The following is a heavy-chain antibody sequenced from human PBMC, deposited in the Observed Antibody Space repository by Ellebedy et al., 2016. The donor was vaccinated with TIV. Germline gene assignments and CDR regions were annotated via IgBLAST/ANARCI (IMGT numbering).Heavy chain of an antibody. CDR2: INAGNGNT. D-gene: IGHD3-22*01. J-gene: IGHJ3*02. CDR3: AREISYYDSSGYSLAFDI. CDR1: GYTFTSYA. Sequence: ASVKVSCKASGYTFTSYAMHWVRQAPGQGLEWMGWINAGNGNTKYSQKFQGRVTITRDTSASTAYMELSSLRSEDTAVYYCAREISYYDSSGYSLAFDIWGQGTMVTVSS. V-gene: IGHV1-3*01.